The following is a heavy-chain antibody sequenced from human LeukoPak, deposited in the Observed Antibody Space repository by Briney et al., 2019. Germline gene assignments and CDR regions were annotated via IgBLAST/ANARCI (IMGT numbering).Heavy chain of an antibody. Sequence: GGSLRLSCAASGFTFSSYAMSWVRQAPGKGLEWVAVIWYDGSNKYYADSVKGRFTISRDNSKNTLYLQMNSLRAEDTAVYYCARDREKITIFGVAKDYYGMDVWGQGTTVTVSS. J-gene: IGHJ6*02. V-gene: IGHV3-33*08. CDR3: ARDREKITIFGVAKDYYGMDV. CDR2: IWYDGSNK. CDR1: GFTFSSYA. D-gene: IGHD3-3*01.